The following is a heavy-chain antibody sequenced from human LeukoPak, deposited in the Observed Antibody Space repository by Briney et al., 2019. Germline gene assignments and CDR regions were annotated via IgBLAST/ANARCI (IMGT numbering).Heavy chain of an antibody. D-gene: IGHD2-2*01. CDR1: GGSLSGHS. CDR3: ANKVYCSSTSCYPAGY. Sequence: PSETLSLTCAVYGGSLSGHSWSWIRQAPGKGLEWIGEISHTGGINYNPSLKSRVTISADTSKNQFSLRLTSVTAADTAVYYCANKVYCSSTSCYPAGYWGQGTLVTVSS. CDR2: ISHTGGI. J-gene: IGHJ4*02. V-gene: IGHV4-34*01.